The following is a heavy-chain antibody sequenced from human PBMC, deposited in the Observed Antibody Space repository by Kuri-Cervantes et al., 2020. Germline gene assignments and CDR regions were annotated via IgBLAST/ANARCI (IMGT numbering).Heavy chain of an antibody. CDR1: GFTISDYY. V-gene: IGHV3-11*04. J-gene: IGHJ4*02. Sequence: GESLKISCAASGFTISDYYMSWIRQAPGKGLEWVSYISSSGSTIYYADSVKGRFTISRDNSKNTLYLQMNSLRAEDTAVYYCAKLRHDSSGYYDYWGQGTLVTVSS. CDR3: AKLRHDSSGYYDY. CDR2: ISSSGSTI. D-gene: IGHD3-22*01.